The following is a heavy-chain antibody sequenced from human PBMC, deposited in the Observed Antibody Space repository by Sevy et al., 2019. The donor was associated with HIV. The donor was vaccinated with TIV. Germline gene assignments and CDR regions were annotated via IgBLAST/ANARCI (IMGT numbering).Heavy chain of an antibody. CDR3: ARDIDIVVVPAASYYYGMDV. D-gene: IGHD2-2*01. V-gene: IGHV3-30-3*01. CDR1: GFTFSSYA. CDR2: ISYDGSNK. J-gene: IGHJ6*02. Sequence: WGSLRLSCAASGFTFSSYAMHWVRQAPGKGLEWVAVISYDGSNKYYADSVKGRFTISRDNSKNTLYLPMNSLRAEDTAVDYCARDIDIVVVPAASYYYGMDVWGQGTTVTVSS.